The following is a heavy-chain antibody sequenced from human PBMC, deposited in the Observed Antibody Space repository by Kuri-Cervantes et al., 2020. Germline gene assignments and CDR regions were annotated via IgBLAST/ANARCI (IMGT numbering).Heavy chain of an antibody. J-gene: IGHJ5*02. CDR1: GGSISSYY. V-gene: IGHV4-59*12. CDR3: ARALDYGDYVGGWFDP. Sequence: SETLSLTCTVSGGSISSYYWSWIRQPPGKGLEWIGYIYYSGSTNYNPSLKSRVTMSVDTSKNQFSLKLSSVTAADTAVYYCARALDYGDYVGGWFDPWGQGTLVTVSS. D-gene: IGHD4-17*01. CDR2: IYYSGST.